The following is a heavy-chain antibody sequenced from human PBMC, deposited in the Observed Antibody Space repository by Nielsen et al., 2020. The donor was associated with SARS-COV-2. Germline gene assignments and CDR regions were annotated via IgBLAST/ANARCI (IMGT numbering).Heavy chain of an antibody. CDR2: ITMSGAYM. V-gene: IGHV3-21*06. CDR3: ARDQDGGAATSNWYFDL. CDR1: GFTFSNHA. J-gene: IGHJ2*01. Sequence: GGSLRLSCAASGFTFSNHAMNWVRQAPGKGLEWVASITMSGAYMYYADSVRGRFTVSRDNAENSLYLQMNSLRDEDTAVYYCARDQDGGAATSNWYFDLWGRGTLVIVSS. D-gene: IGHD6-25*01.